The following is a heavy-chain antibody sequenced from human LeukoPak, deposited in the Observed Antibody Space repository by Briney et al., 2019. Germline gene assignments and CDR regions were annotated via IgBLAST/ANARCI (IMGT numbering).Heavy chain of an antibody. Sequence: SVKVSCKASGGTFSSHAISWGRQAPGQGLQWMGGIISIVGTANYAQDFLGRVTITADESTSTAYMELSSLRSEDTAVYYCATEWADAFDIWGQGTMVTVSS. CDR2: IISIVGTA. V-gene: IGHV1-69*01. CDR3: ATEWADAFDI. J-gene: IGHJ3*02. D-gene: IGHD1-26*01. CDR1: GGTFSSHA.